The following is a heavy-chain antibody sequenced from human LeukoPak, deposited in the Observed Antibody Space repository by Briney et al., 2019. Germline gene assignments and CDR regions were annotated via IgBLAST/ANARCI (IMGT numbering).Heavy chain of an antibody. Sequence: GVSLQISCKASGYSFTSYWIGWVRQMPGKGLEWMGIIYPGYSDTRYRPSSQGQVTISPDKSISTAYLQWSSLKGSDTGMYYCARQDGRRQRFVAWSFDIWGQGAIVTVSS. V-gene: IGHV5-51*01. J-gene: IGHJ3*02. CDR2: IYPGYSDT. CDR1: GYSFTSYW. CDR3: ARQDGRRQRFVAWSFDI. D-gene: IGHD6-25*01.